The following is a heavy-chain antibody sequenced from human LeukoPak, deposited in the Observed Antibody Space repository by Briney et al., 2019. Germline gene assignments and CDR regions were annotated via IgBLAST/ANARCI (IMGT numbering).Heavy chain of an antibody. CDR1: GFTHSNYG. CDR3: AKEVGYGSPYFDY. Sequence: GRSLRLSCAASGFTHSNYGMHWVRQAPGKGLEWVALISFDESSEYYADSVKGRFSISRDNSKNTLYLQMNNARVDDTAVYYCAKEVGYGSPYFDYWGQGTLVTVSS. J-gene: IGHJ4*02. V-gene: IGHV3-30*18. D-gene: IGHD5-12*01. CDR2: ISFDESSE.